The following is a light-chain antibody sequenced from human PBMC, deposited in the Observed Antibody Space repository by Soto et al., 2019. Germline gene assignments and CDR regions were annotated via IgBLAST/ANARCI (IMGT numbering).Light chain of an antibody. CDR1: QGFTNY. J-gene: IGKJ1*01. CDR3: LQHNSFPWT. Sequence: DIQMTQSPSSLSASVGDRVTITCRANQGFTNYLTWYQQKPGKAPKRLIYGASNLHSGVPSRFSGSGSGTEFTLTIGSLQPEDFATYYCLQHNSFPWTFGQGTKVEIK. CDR2: GAS. V-gene: IGKV1-17*01.